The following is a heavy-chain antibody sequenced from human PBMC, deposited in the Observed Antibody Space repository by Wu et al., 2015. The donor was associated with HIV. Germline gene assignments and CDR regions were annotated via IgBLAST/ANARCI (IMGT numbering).Heavy chain of an antibody. CDR2: IIPMYGTT. V-gene: IGHV1-69*05. CDR3: ARGWIQLWDPFAY. CDR1: GGTFSSYS. J-gene: IGHJ4*02. Sequence: QVQLVQSGAEVKKPGSSVKVSCKVSGGTFSSYSISWVRQAPGQGLEWMGRIIPMYGTTNYAQKFQGRVTITTDESTSTAYMELSSLRSEDTAVYYCARGWIQLWDPFAYWGQGTLVTVSS. D-gene: IGHD5-18*01.